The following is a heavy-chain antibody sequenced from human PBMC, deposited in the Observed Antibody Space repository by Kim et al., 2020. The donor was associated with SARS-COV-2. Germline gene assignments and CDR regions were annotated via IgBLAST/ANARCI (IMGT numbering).Heavy chain of an antibody. J-gene: IGHJ6*02. CDR3: ARHDSSGYYFPWYYYGMDV. Sequence: SETLSLTCAVYGGSFSGYYWSWIRQPPGKGLEWIGEINHSGSTNYNPSLKSRVTISVDTSKNQFSLKLSSVTAADTAVYYCARHDSSGYYFPWYYYGMDVWGQGTTVTVSS. V-gene: IGHV4-34*01. CDR1: GGSFSGYY. D-gene: IGHD3-22*01. CDR2: INHSGST.